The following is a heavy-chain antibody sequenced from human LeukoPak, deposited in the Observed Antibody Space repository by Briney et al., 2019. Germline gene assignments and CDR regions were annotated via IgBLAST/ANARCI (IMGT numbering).Heavy chain of an antibody. CDR2: INWNGGST. CDR1: GFTFDDYG. J-gene: IGHJ4*02. V-gene: IGHV3-20*04. D-gene: IGHD2-15*01. Sequence: PGGSLRLSCAASGFTFDDYGMSWVRQAPGKGLEWVSGINWNGGSTVYADSVKGRFTISRDNAKNSLYLQMNSLRAEDTALYYCARDANCSGGSCYFDYWGQGTLVTVSS. CDR3: ARDANCSGGSCYFDY.